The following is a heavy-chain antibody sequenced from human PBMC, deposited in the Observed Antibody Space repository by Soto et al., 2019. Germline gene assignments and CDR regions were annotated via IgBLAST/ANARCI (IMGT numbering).Heavy chain of an antibody. CDR2: MNPNSGNT. CDR3: ARVSPIGALVVIATEYYYGMDV. J-gene: IGHJ6*02. V-gene: IGHV1-8*01. CDR1: GYTFTSYD. Sequence: GASVKVSCKASGYTFTSYDINWVRQATGQGLEWMGWMNPNSGNTGYAQKFQGRVTMTRNTSISTAYMELSSLRSEDTAVYYCARVSPIGALVVIATEYYYGMDVWGQGTTVTVSS. D-gene: IGHD3-22*01.